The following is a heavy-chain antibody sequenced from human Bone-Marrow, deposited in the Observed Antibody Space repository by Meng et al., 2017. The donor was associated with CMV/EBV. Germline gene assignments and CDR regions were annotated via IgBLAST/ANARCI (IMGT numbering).Heavy chain of an antibody. CDR1: GGTFSSYA. CDR3: AREYSSSPGVDYFDY. V-gene: IGHV1-69*05. D-gene: IGHD6-6*01. CDR2: IIPIFGTA. J-gene: IGHJ4*02. Sequence: SVKVSCKASGGTFSSYAISWVRQAPGQGLEWMGGIIPIFGTANYAQKFQGRVTITTDESTSTAYMELSSLRSEDTAVYYCAREYSSSPGVDYFDYWGQGTLVTVSS.